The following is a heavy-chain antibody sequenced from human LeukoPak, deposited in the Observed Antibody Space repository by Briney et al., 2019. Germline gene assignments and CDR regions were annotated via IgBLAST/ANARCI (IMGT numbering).Heavy chain of an antibody. CDR1: GGSISSGGYS. CDR3: ARGAVVPAAMIDP. CDR2: IYHSGST. J-gene: IGHJ5*02. Sequence: SETLSLTCAVSGGSISSGGYSWSWIRQPPGKGLEWIGYIYHSGSTYYNPSLKSRVTISVDRSKNQFSLKLSSVTAADTAVYYCARGAVVPAAMIDPWGQGTLVTVSS. D-gene: IGHD2-2*01. V-gene: IGHV4-30-2*01.